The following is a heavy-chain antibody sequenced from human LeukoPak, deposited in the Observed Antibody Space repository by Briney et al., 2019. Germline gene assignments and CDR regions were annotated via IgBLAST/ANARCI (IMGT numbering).Heavy chain of an antibody. V-gene: IGHV3-23*01. Sequence: GGSLRLSCAASGFRFSSYVMSWVRQAPGKGLEYVSSIDGSDGASYYADSVKGRFTISRDNSKNTLFLQMNSLRVEDTAVYYCARVDSGNYDYWGQGTPLTVSS. J-gene: IGHJ4*02. CDR2: IDGSDGAS. D-gene: IGHD1-26*01. CDR3: ARVDSGNYDY. CDR1: GFRFSSYV.